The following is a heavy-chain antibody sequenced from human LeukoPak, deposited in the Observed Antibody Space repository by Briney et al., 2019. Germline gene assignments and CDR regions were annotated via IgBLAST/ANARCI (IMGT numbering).Heavy chain of an antibody. J-gene: IGHJ4*02. CDR3: ARGRKALAVVQTYD. D-gene: IGHD6-19*01. V-gene: IGHV4-30-4*08. CDR1: GGSISSGDYY. CDR2: INHSGST. Sequence: PSQTLSLTCTVSGGSISSGDYYWSWIRQPPGKGLEWIGEINHSGSTNYNPSLKSRVTISVDTSKNQFSLKLSSVTAADTAVYYCARGRKALAVVQTYDWGQGTLVTVSS.